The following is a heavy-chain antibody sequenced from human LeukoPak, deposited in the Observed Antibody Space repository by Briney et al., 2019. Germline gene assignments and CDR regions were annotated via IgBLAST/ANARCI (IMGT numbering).Heavy chain of an antibody. CDR3: ARGSSTTSGGDY. Sequence: SETLSLTCAVYGGSFSGYYWSWIRQPPGKGPEWIGEINHSGSTKYNPSLKSRVTISVDTSKNQFSLKLSSVTAADTAVYYCARGSSTTSGGDYWGQGTLVTVSS. CDR2: INHSGST. J-gene: IGHJ4*02. CDR1: GGSFSGYY. V-gene: IGHV4-34*01. D-gene: IGHD2-2*01.